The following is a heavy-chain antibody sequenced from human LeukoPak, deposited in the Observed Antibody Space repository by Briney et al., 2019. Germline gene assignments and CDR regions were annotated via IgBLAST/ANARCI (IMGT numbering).Heavy chain of an antibody. V-gene: IGHV3-49*04. CDR2: IRKKGFGGTT. CDR1: GFTFGDYA. Sequence: PGRSLRLSCTASGFTFGDYAMSWVRQAPGQGLEWVGFIRKKGFGGTTEYAASVKGRFTISRDDYKSIAYLEMNSLKTEDTAVYYCTRANCVNGACYHFDYWGQGTLVTVSS. J-gene: IGHJ4*02. CDR3: TRANCVNGACYHFDY. D-gene: IGHD2-8*01.